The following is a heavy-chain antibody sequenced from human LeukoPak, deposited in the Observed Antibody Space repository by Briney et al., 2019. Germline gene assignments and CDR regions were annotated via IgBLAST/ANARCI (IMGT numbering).Heavy chain of an antibody. CDR3: ARAILSSSWLYYYGMDV. V-gene: IGHV4-4*02. CDR2: IYHSGST. Sequence: SETLSLTCAVSGGSISSSNWWSWVRQPLGKGLEWIGEIYHSGSTNYNPSLKSRVTISVDKSKNQFSLKLGSVTAADTAVYYCARAILSSSWLYYYGMDVWGQGTTVTVSS. J-gene: IGHJ6*02. CDR1: GGSISSSNW. D-gene: IGHD6-13*01.